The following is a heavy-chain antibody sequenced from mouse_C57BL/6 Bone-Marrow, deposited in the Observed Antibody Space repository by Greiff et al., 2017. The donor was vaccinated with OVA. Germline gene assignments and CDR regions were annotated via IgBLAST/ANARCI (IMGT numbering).Heavy chain of an antibody. CDR3: ARILPDY. Sequence: EVMLVESGPVLVKPGASVKMSCKASGYTFTDYYMNWVKQSHGKSLEWIGVINPYNGGTSYNQKFKGKATLTVDKSSSTAYMELNSLTSEDSAVYYCARILPDYWGQGTTLTVSS. CDR1: GYTFTDYY. D-gene: IGHD1-1*01. CDR2: INPYNGGT. J-gene: IGHJ2*01. V-gene: IGHV1-19*01.